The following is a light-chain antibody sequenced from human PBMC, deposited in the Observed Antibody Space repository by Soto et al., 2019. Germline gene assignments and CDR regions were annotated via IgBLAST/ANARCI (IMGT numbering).Light chain of an antibody. CDR1: SGDVGAYNY. V-gene: IGLV2-14*01. CDR3: SSSTSSGTVV. Sequence: QSALTQPASVSGSPGQSITISCTGTSGDVGAYNYVSWYQQFPGKAPKLMIYDVSDRPSGVSNRFSGSKSGNTASLTISGLQSEDEADYYCSSSTSSGTVVFGGGTKLTVL. CDR2: DVS. J-gene: IGLJ3*02.